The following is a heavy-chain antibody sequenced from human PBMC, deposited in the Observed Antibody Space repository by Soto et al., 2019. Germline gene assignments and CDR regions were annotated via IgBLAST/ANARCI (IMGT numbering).Heavy chain of an antibody. D-gene: IGHD2-15*01. J-gene: IGHJ5*02. CDR2: ISAYNGNT. CDR1: GYTLTSYG. V-gene: IGHV1-18*01. CDR3: ARLLCSGGSCYSGPWFDP. Sequence: ASVKVSCKASGYTLTSYGISWVRQAPGQGLEWMGWISAYNGNTNYAQKLQGRVTMTTDTSTSTAYMELRSLRSDDTAVYYCARLLCSGGSCYSGPWFDPCGQGTLVTVSS.